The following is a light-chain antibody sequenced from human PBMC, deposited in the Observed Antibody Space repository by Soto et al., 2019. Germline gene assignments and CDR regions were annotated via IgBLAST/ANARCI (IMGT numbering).Light chain of an antibody. CDR3: QQYGSFPVT. CDR1: QSVSSSY. J-gene: IGKJ2*01. V-gene: IGKV3-20*01. CDR2: GAS. Sequence: EIVLTQSPGTLSLSPGERATLSCRASQSVSSSYLAWYQQKPGQAPGLLIYGASSRATGIPDRFSGSGSGTDFTLTISRLEPEDFAVYYCQQYGSFPVTFGQGTKLEIK.